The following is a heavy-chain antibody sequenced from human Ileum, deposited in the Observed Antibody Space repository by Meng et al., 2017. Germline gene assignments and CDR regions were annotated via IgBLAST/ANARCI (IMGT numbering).Heavy chain of an antibody. D-gene: IGHD6-19*01. CDR1: RFPFGSYW. Sequence: GESLKISCAATRFPFGSYWMSWVRQAPGQGLEWVATIKHDGGETHYLDAVGGRFIISRDNTKNSLHLQMNSLRADDKAVYYCARRSATGWFFDGWGQGALVTVSS. V-gene: IGHV3-7*01. CDR2: IKHDGGET. J-gene: IGHJ4*02. CDR3: ARRSATGWFFDG.